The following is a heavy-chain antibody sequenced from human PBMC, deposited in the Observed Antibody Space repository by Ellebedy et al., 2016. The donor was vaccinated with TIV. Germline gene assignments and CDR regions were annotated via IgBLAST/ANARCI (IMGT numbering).Heavy chain of an antibody. D-gene: IGHD2-15*01. CDR3: ARDRHCSGGKCYGK. J-gene: IGHJ4*02. CDR1: GFTISNNY. Sequence: GESLKISCAASGFTISNNYMRWVRQAPGKGLEWVSLIYSGGGTYYADSVKGRFTISRDNSKNTLYLQMNNLRAEDTAVYYCARDRHCSGGKCYGKWGQGTLVTVSS. CDR2: IYSGGGT. V-gene: IGHV3-66*01.